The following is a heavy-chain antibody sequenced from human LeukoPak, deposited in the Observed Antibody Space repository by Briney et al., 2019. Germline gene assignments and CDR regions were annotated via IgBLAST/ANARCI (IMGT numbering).Heavy chain of an antibody. CDR3: ARGRKYTSGYRVTELGSGYSDY. Sequence: SETLSLTCAVYGGSFIGFHWNWIRQPPGKGLEWIGDINHSGSTNYNPSLTSRVTISVDTSKNQFSLKLSSVTAADTAVYYCARGRKYTSGYRVTELGSGYSDYWGQGTLVTVSS. CDR2: INHSGST. J-gene: IGHJ4*02. V-gene: IGHV4-34*01. CDR1: GGSFIGFH. D-gene: IGHD5-18*01.